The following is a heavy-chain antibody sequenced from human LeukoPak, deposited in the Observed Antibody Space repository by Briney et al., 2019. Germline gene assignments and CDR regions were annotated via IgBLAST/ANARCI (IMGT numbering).Heavy chain of an antibody. CDR3: ARTEYSSSSVWFDL. CDR2: IDWDDDK. D-gene: IGHD6-6*01. CDR1: GFSLSTSGMC. J-gene: IGHJ5*02. V-gene: IGHV2-70*20. Sequence: SGPALVKPTQTLTLTCTFSGFSLSTSGMCVSWVRQPPGKALEWLALIDWDDDKYYSTSLKTRLTISKDTSKNQVVLTMTNMDPVDTATYYCARTEYSSSSVWFDLWGQGTLVTVSS.